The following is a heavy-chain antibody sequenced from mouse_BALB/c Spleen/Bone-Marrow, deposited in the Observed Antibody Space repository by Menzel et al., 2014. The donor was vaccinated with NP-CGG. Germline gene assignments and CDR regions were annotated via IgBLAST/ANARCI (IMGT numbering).Heavy chain of an antibody. V-gene: IGHV5-17*02. Sequence: EVHLVESGGGLVQPGGSRKLSCAASGFTFSSFGMHWVRQAPEKGLEWVAYISSGSSPIYYADTVKGRFTISRDNPKNTLFLQMTSLRSEDTAMYYCARSGYYGSSPYYAMDYWGQGTSVTVSS. CDR2: ISSGSSPI. CDR3: ARSGYYGSSPYYAMDY. CDR1: GFTFSSFG. J-gene: IGHJ4*01. D-gene: IGHD1-1*01.